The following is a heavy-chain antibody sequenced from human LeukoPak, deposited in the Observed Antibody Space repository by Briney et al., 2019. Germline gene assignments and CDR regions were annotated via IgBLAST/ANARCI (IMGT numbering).Heavy chain of an antibody. CDR1: GFTFSNFW. J-gene: IGHJ4*02. V-gene: IGHV3-23*01. D-gene: IGHD2-15*01. Sequence: GGSLRLSCAASGFTFSNFWMHWVRQAPGKGLEWVSAISNNGGYTYYADSVQGRFTISRDNSKSTLCLQMNSLRAEDTAVYYCAKQLGYCSDGSCYFPYWGQGTLVTVSS. CDR2: ISNNGGYT. CDR3: AKQLGYCSDGSCYFPY.